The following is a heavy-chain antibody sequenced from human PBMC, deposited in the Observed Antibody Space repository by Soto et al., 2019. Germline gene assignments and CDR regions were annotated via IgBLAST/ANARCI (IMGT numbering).Heavy chain of an antibody. V-gene: IGHV1-69*06. CDR2: IIPIFGTA. Sequence: SVKVSCKASGGTFSSYAISWVRQAPGQGLEWMGGIIPIFGTANYAQKFQGRVTITADKSTSTAYMELSSLRSEDTAVYYCARGGMEMATINSSYYYYGMDVWGQGTTVTVSS. D-gene: IGHD5-12*01. CDR1: GGTFSSYA. J-gene: IGHJ6*02. CDR3: ARGGMEMATINSSYYYYGMDV.